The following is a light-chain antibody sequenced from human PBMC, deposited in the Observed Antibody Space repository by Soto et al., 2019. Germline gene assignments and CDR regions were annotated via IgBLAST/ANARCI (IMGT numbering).Light chain of an antibody. V-gene: IGLV3-21*01. CDR2: YDS. CDR1: NIGSKS. Sequence: SYVLTQPPSVSVAPGKTARITCGGNNIGSKSVHWYQQRPGQAPVLVINYDSDRPSGIPERIFGSNSGNTATLTISRVEAGDEADYYCQVWDSSSDHVVFGGGTKLTVL. CDR3: QVWDSSSDHVV. J-gene: IGLJ2*01.